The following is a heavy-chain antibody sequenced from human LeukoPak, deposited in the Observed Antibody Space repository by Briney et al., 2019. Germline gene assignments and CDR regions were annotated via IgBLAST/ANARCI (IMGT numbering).Heavy chain of an antibody. Sequence: GGSLRLSCAASGFTFSSYAMSWVRQAPGKGLEWVSAISGSGGSTYYADSVKGRFTISRDNSKNTLYLQMNSLRAEDAAVYYCARTDIPGYYMDVWGKGTTVTVSS. CDR2: ISGSGGST. V-gene: IGHV3-23*01. CDR1: GFTFSSYA. CDR3: ARTDIPGYYMDV. D-gene: IGHD3/OR15-3a*01. J-gene: IGHJ6*03.